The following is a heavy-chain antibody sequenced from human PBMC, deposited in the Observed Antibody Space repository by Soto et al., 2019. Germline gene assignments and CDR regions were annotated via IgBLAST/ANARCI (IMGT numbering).Heavy chain of an antibody. J-gene: IGHJ6*02. Sequence: SLRLSCDASGVNFCAYGMHWVRQAPGKGLEWVAVISHDGTKTYYSDSVKGRFTVSRDNSKNMLYVQMVSLRPDDTAVYSCTKDRRDGYTTCSRCYGVDVWGQGTTDTVSS. D-gene: IGHD5-18*01. CDR3: TKDRRDGYTTCSRCYGVDV. V-gene: IGHV3-30*18. CDR1: GVNFCAYG. CDR2: ISHDGTKT.